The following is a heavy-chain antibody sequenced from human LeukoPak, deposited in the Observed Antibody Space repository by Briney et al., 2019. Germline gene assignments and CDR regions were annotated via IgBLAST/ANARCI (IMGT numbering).Heavy chain of an antibody. CDR3: ARERAVAGRNGAWGDTFDI. J-gene: IGHJ3*02. V-gene: IGHV1-2*02. D-gene: IGHD6-19*01. CDR2: INPNSGDT. Sequence: ASVKVSCKASGYTFSSYYMHWVRQAPGQGLEWMGWINPNSGDTNYVQKFQDRVTMTRDTSISTAYMELSRLRSDDTAVYYCARERAVAGRNGAWGDTFDIWGQGTMVNVSS. CDR1: GYTFSSYY.